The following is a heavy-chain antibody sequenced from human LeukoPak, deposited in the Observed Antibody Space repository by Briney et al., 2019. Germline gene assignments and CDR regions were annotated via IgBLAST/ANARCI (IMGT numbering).Heavy chain of an antibody. D-gene: IGHD3-22*01. CDR1: EFTFSTYW. CDR3: ARVETPHYYDSDGPADY. V-gene: IGHV3-7*01. CDR2: INQGGSEM. Sequence: GGSLRLSCVASEFTFSTYWMSWVRQAPGKGLEWVANINQGGSEMYYVDSVRDRFTISRDNAKNSLYLHMNSLRAADTAVYYCARVETPHYYDSDGPADYWGQGTLVTVSA. J-gene: IGHJ4*02.